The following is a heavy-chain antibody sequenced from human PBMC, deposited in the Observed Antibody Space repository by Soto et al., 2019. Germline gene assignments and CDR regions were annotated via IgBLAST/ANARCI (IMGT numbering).Heavy chain of an antibody. CDR3: ARAFDIVMGTIIDY. CDR1: GFTFGSYS. V-gene: IGHV3-21*01. Sequence: EVQLVESGGGLVKPGGSLRLSCAASGFTFGSYSMNWVRQTPGKGLEWVSSISSNGRDMYYIDSVKGRFTISRDNARNSLYLQMNSLRAEDTAVFYCARAFDIVMGTIIDYWGQGTLVTVSS. J-gene: IGHJ4*02. D-gene: IGHD2-15*01. CDR2: ISSNGRDM.